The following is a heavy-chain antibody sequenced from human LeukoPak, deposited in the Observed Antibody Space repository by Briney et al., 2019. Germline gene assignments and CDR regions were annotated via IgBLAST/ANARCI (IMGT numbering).Heavy chain of an antibody. J-gene: IGHJ4*02. CDR1: GFTFSTCW. V-gene: IGHV3-7*01. CDR2: IKQDGSER. Sequence: GWSLRLSCAASGFTFSTCWMTWVRQAPGKGLEWVANIKQDGSERYYVDSVKGRFTISRDNAKSSLYLQMNSLRAEDTAVYYCAKSLVVVNDPPDYWGQGTLVTVSS. CDR3: AKSLVVVNDPPDY. D-gene: IGHD2-21*01.